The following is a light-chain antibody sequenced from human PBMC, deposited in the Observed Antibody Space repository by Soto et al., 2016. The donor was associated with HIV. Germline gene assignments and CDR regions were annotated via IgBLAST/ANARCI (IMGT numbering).Light chain of an antibody. V-gene: IGKV2-29*03. CDR3: MQGSHYPPWT. J-gene: IGKJ1*01. Sequence: IVMTQTPLSLSVTPGQSASISCKSSRSLLNSDGKTYLYWYLQKPGQSPQLLMYEVSSRFSGVSDRFSGSGSGTDFTLKISRVEAEDVGIYYCMQGSHYPPWTFGQGTRVEIK. CDR1: RSLLNSDGKTY. CDR2: EVS.